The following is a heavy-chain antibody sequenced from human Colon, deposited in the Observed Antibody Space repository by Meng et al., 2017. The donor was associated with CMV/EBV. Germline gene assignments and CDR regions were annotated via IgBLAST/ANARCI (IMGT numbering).Heavy chain of an antibody. CDR3: ARDLRYSGSYYGGDI. V-gene: IGHV3-21*01. J-gene: IGHJ6*02. CDR1: GFTFSSYS. D-gene: IGHD1-26*01. CDR2: ISSSSSYI. Sequence: GESLKISCAASGFTFSSYSMNWVRQAPGKGLEWVSSISSSSSYIYYADSVKGRFTISRDNAKSSLYLQMNSLRAEDTAVYYCARDLRYSGSYYGGDIWGQGTMVTVSS.